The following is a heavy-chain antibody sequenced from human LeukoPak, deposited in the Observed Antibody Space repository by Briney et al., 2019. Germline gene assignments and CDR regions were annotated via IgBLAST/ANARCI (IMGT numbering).Heavy chain of an antibody. J-gene: IGHJ4*02. CDR1: GGSISSYY. CDR3: ARASRGSWYYFDY. Sequence: SETLSLTCTVSGGSISSYYWSWIRQPPGKGLEWIGYIYYSGSTNYNPSLKSRVTISVDTSKNQFSLKLSSVTAADTAVYYCARASRGSWYYFDYWGQGTLVTVSS. V-gene: IGHV4-59*01. D-gene: IGHD6-13*01. CDR2: IYYSGST.